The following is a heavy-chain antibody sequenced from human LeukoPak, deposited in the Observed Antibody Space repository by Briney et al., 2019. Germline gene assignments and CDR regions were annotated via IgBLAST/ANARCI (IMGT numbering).Heavy chain of an antibody. J-gene: IGHJ4*02. V-gene: IGHV3-48*01. Sequence: GGSLRLSCAASGFTFSSYSMNWVRQAPGKGLEWVSYISSFSGTIYYADSVKGRFTISRDNAKNSLYLQMNSLRAEDTALYYCASGGIYYGAAFDFWGQGSLVTVSA. CDR1: GFTFSSYS. CDR3: ASGGIYYGAAFDF. D-gene: IGHD1-26*01. CDR2: ISSFSGTI.